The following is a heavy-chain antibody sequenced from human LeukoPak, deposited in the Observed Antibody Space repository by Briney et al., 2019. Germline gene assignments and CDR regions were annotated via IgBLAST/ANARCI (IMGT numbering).Heavy chain of an antibody. J-gene: IGHJ4*02. D-gene: IGHD1-1*01. CDR3: ARGTTPWYYFDY. Sequence: PGGSLRLSCAASGFTFSSYAMHWVRQAPGKGLEWVAVISYDGSNKYYADSVKGRFTISRDNSKNTLYLQMNSLRAEDTAVYYCARGTTPWYYFDYWGQGTLVTVSS. CDR2: ISYDGSNK. CDR1: GFTFSSYA. V-gene: IGHV3-30*04.